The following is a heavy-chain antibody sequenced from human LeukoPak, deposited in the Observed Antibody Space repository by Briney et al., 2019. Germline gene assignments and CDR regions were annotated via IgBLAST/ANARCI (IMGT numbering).Heavy chain of an antibody. J-gene: IGHJ4*02. Sequence: ASVKVSCKASGYTFTGYAMNWVRQAPGQGLEWMGWINTNTGNPTYAQGFTGRFVFSLDTSVSTAYLQISSLKAEDTAVYYCARETPGQYSGYDFNFDYWGQGTLVTVSS. CDR2: INTNTGNP. V-gene: IGHV7-4-1*02. CDR3: ARETPGQYSGYDFNFDY. D-gene: IGHD5-12*01. CDR1: GYTFTGYA.